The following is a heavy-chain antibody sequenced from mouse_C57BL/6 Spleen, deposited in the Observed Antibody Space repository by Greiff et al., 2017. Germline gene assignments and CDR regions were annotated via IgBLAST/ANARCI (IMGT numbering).Heavy chain of an antibody. CDR2: ISYDGSN. J-gene: IGHJ4*01. CDR1: GYSITSGYY. Sequence: EVQLKESGPGLVKPSQSLSLTCSVTGYSITSGYYWNWIRQFPGNKLEWMGYISYDGSNNYNPSLKNRISITRDTSKNQFFLKLNSVTTEDTATYYCANMDYWGQGTSVTVSS. V-gene: IGHV3-6*01. CDR3: ANMDY.